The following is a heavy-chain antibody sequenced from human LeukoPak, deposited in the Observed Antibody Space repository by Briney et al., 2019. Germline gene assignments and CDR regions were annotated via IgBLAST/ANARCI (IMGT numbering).Heavy chain of an antibody. D-gene: IGHD3-22*01. Sequence: GGSLRLSCAASRFTFSRYWMHWVRRAPGKGLVWVSRINSDGISTSYADSVKGRFTISRDNAKNTLYLQMNSLRAEDTAVYYCARDGNYYDSSGPADYWGQGTLVTVSS. CDR1: RFTFSRYW. J-gene: IGHJ4*02. V-gene: IGHV3-74*01. CDR3: ARDGNYYDSSGPADY. CDR2: INSDGIST.